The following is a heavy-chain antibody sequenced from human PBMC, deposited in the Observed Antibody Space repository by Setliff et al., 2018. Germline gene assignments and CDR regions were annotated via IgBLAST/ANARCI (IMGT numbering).Heavy chain of an antibody. CDR1: GGSTNNYH. D-gene: IGHD1-1*01. Sequence: SLTCTVSGGSTNNYHWTWIRQPAGKGLEWIGRLYPNGNTNYNPSLKRRVNMSADSSKNNLSLRLKYVTAADTAVYYCAREDWNGNAFDIWGPGTMVTVSS. CDR2: LYPNGNT. V-gene: IGHV4-4*07. CDR3: AREDWNGNAFDI. J-gene: IGHJ3*02.